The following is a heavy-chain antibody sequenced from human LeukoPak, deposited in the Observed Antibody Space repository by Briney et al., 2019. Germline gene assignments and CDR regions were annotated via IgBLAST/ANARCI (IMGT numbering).Heavy chain of an antibody. Sequence: GESLKISCKGSGYSFTNYWIGWVRQLPGKGLEWMGIVYPGDSDTRYSPSFQGQVTISADKSISTAYLQWSSLKASDTAIYYCARRARLTEYFQYWGQGTLVTVSS. J-gene: IGHJ1*01. CDR2: VYPGDSDT. D-gene: IGHD6-6*01. CDR3: ARRARLTEYFQY. V-gene: IGHV5-51*01. CDR1: GYSFTNYW.